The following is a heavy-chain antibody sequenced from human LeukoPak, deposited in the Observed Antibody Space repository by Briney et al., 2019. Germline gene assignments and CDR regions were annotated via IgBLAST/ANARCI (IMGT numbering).Heavy chain of an antibody. CDR1: GYSISSGGYY. Sequence: SETLSLTCSVSGYSISSGGYYWSWIRQHPGKGLEWIGYIYYSGSTYYNPSLKSRVTISVDTSKNQFSLKLSSVTAADTAVYYCARGSGIAVAGTIYFDYWGQGTLVTVSS. V-gene: IGHV4-31*03. CDR3: ARGSGIAVAGTIYFDY. J-gene: IGHJ4*02. CDR2: IYYSGST. D-gene: IGHD6-19*01.